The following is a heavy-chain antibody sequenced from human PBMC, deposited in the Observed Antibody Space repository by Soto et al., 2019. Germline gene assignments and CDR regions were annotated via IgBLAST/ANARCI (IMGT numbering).Heavy chain of an antibody. CDR3: ARGGIVVVTAGQDFDY. Sequence: GGSLRLSCAASGFTFSSYSMNWVRQALGKGLEWVSYISSSSSTIYYADSVKGRFTISRDNAKNSLYLQMNSLRDEDTAVYYCARGGIVVVTAGQDFDYWGQGTLVTVSS. V-gene: IGHV3-48*02. CDR1: GFTFSSYS. CDR2: ISSSSSTI. D-gene: IGHD2-21*02. J-gene: IGHJ4*02.